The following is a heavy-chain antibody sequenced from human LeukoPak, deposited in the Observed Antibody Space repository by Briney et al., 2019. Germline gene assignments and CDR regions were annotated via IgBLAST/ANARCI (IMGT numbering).Heavy chain of an antibody. J-gene: IGHJ4*02. V-gene: IGHV4-39*01. CDR1: GGSISSSSYY. CDR2: IYYSGST. D-gene: IGHD6-13*01. CDR3: ARLAAAGLNFDY. Sequence: PSETLSLTCTVSGGSISSSSYYWGWIRQPPGKGLEWIGSIYYSGSTYYNPSLKSRVTISVDTSKNQFSLKLSSVTAADTAVYYCARLAAAGLNFDYWGQGTLVTVSS.